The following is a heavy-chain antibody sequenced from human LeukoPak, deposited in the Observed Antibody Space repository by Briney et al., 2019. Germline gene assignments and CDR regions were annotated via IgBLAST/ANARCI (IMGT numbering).Heavy chain of an antibody. V-gene: IGHV3-23*01. J-gene: IGHJ4*02. CDR3: AKCPPVTRYQLRVLYFDY. CDR1: GYPFSNYA. CDR2: ISGSCDIT. Sequence: GGSLRLSCAASGYPFSNYAMSWVPQAPGKGLEWVSAISGSCDITYYADSVKGRYPISRDNSKKTLYLQMNSMRAEDTAVYYCAKCPPVTRYQLRVLYFDYWGEGTLVTVSS. D-gene: IGHD2-2*01.